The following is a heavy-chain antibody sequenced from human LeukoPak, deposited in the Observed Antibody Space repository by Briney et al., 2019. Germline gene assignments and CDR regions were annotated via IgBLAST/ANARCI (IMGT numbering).Heavy chain of an antibody. CDR2: IYSDGTT. CDR1: GASTTSYY. CDR3: ARDTRSYDTSGYYYFDY. D-gene: IGHD3-22*01. J-gene: IGHJ4*02. Sequence: SETLSLTCSVSGASTTSYYWNWIRQAPGKGLEWIGYIYSDGTTSYSPSLRSRITISIDTSRNQFSLKLSSVTAADAAVYYCARDTRSYDTSGYYYFDYWGQGALVTVSS. V-gene: IGHV4-59*01.